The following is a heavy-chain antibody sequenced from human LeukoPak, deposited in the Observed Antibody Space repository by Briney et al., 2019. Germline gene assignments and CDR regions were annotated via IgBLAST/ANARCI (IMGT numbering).Heavy chain of an antibody. D-gene: IGHD5-12*01. CDR2: IYYSGIT. CDR1: GGSISSSSYY. V-gene: IGHV4-39*02. CDR3: ARDKSGATNFHY. J-gene: IGHJ4*02. Sequence: NSSETLSLTCTVSGGSISSSSYYWVWIRQPPGKELEWIGSIYYSGITYYNPSLKSRVTISVNTSKNQFSLKLSSVAAADTAVYYCARDKSGATNFHYWGQGTLVTVSS.